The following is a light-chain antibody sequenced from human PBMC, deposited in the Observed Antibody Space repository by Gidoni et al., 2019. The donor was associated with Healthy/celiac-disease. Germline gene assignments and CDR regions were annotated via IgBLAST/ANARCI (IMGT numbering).Light chain of an antibody. V-gene: IGKV4-1*01. CDR3: QQYYSTPPVT. CDR1: QSVLYSSNNKNY. CDR2: WAS. J-gene: IGKJ1*01. Sequence: DIVMTQSPDSLAESLGERATINCKSSQSVLYSSNNKNYLAWYQQKPGQPPKLLIYWASTRESGVPDRFSGSGSGTDFTLTISSLQAEDVAVYYCQQYYSTPPVTFGQGTKVEIK.